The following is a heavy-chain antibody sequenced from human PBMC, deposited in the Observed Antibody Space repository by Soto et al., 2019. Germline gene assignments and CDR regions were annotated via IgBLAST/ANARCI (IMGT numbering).Heavy chain of an antibody. J-gene: IGHJ4*02. CDR2: IYYSGST. V-gene: IGHV4-59*01. CDR1: GGSISSYY. CDR3: ARVSSSWYLGFDY. D-gene: IGHD6-13*01. Sequence: SATLSLTCSVSGGSISSYYWSWIRQPPGKGLEWIGYIYYSGSTNYNPSLKSRVTISVNTSKNQFSLKLTSVTAADTAVYYCARVSSSWYLGFDYWGQGTLVTVSS.